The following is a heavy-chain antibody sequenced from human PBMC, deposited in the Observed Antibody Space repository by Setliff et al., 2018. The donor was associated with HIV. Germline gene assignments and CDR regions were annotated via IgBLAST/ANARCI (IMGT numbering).Heavy chain of an antibody. J-gene: IGHJ4*02. CDR2: INPNSSDT. Sequence: ASVKVSCKASGYTFTDYYIHWVRQAPGQGLEWMGWINPNSSDTNYAQKFQGRVTMTRDTSISTAYMDLSRLRSDDTAVYYCAKNPKYISGWFQYYFDYWGQGALVTVSS. D-gene: IGHD6-19*01. CDR3: AKNPKYISGWFQYYFDY. V-gene: IGHV1-2*02. CDR1: GYTFTDYY.